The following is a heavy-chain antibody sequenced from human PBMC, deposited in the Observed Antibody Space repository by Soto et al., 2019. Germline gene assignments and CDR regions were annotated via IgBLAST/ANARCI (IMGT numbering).Heavy chain of an antibody. V-gene: IGHV3-33*01. Sequence: QVQLVESGGGVVQPGRSLRLSCAASGFTFSSYDMHWVRQAPGKGLEWVAVIWYDGSNKYYADSVKGRFTISRDNSKNTLYLQMNSLRAEDTAVYYCARDRDYYGMDVWGQGTTVTVSS. CDR1: GFTFSSYD. CDR3: ARDRDYYGMDV. CDR2: IWYDGSNK. J-gene: IGHJ6*02.